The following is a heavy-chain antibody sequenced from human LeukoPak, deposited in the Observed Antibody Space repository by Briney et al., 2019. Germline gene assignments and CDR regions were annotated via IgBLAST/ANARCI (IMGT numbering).Heavy chain of an antibody. CDR3: ARDSNFWSGYFPRWFDY. CDR2: ISSRSSTI. CDR1: GFTFSSYS. V-gene: IGHV3-48*01. Sequence: GGSLRLSCAASGFTFSSYSMNWVRQAPAKGQEWVPYISSRSSTIYYADSVKGRFTMSRDNAKNSLYLQMNSLRAEDTAVYYCARDSNFWSGYFPRWFDYWGQGTLVTVSS. J-gene: IGHJ4*02. D-gene: IGHD3-3*01.